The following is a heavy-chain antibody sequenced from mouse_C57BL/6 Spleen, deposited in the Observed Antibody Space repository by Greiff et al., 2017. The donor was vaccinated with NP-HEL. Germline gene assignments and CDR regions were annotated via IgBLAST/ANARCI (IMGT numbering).Heavy chain of an antibody. V-gene: IGHV1-85*01. CDR3: ARGGTLDY. CDR1: GYTFTSYD. D-gene: IGHD3-3*01. J-gene: IGHJ2*01. Sequence: QVQLKESGPELVKPGASVKLSCKASGYTFTSYDINWVKQRPGQGLEWIGWIYPRDGSTKYNEKFKGKATLTVDTSSSTAYMQLSSLTSEDSAVYYCARGGTLDYWGQGTTLTVSS. CDR2: IYPRDGST.